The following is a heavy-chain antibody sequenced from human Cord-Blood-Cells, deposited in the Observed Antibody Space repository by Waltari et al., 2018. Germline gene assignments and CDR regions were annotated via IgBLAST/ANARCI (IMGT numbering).Heavy chain of an antibody. Sequence: QVQLVESGGGVVQPGRTLRLSCAASGFTFSSYAIDWVRQAPGKGLEWVAVISYDGSNKYYADSVKGRFTISRDNSKNTLYLQMNSLRAEDTAVYYCARDLDPWGQGTLVTVSS. V-gene: IGHV3-30-3*01. CDR3: ARDLDP. CDR2: ISYDGSNK. CDR1: GFTFSSYA. J-gene: IGHJ5*02.